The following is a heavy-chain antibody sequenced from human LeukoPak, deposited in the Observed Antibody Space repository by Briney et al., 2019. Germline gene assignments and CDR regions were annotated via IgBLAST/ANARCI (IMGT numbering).Heavy chain of an antibody. CDR3: AKGHTTMVVVVEL. V-gene: IGHV3-23*01. D-gene: IGHD3-22*01. CDR1: GFTFSSYV. CDR2: ISGRGDAS. J-gene: IGHJ4*02. Sequence: GGSLRLSCAASGFTFSSYVMTWVRQAPGKGLEWVSVISGRGDASYYADSVKGRFTISRDNSKNTLYLQMNSLRADDTAIYYCAKGHTTMVVVVELWGLGTLVTVSS.